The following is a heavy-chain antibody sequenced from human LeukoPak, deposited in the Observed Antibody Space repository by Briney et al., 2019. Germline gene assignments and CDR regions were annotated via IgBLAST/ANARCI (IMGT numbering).Heavy chain of an antibody. CDR1: GFTFSRYV. CDR2: ISSSGGST. V-gene: IGHV3-64*01. Sequence: GGSLRLSCAASGFTFSRYVMHWVRQAPGKGLEYVSAISSSGGSTYYANSVKGRFTISRDNSKNTLYLQMGSLRAEDVAVYYCAREGGYGDYDYWGQGTLVTVSS. CDR3: AREGGYGDYDY. J-gene: IGHJ4*02. D-gene: IGHD4-17*01.